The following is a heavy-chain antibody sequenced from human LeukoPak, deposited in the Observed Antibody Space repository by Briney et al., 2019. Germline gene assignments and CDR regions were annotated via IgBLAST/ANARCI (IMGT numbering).Heavy chain of an antibody. V-gene: IGHV3-74*01. J-gene: IGHJ4*02. CDR1: AFNFFSYG. CDR2: IFTDGSTT. Sequence: GGSLRLSCVASAFNFFSYGMQWVGQATGKGLVWVSRIFTDGSTTSYADSVKGRFTISRDNSKNTLYLQMNSLRAEDTAVYYCANSPRDYSNYPYYFDYWGQGTLVTVSS. D-gene: IGHD4-11*01. CDR3: ANSPRDYSNYPYYFDY.